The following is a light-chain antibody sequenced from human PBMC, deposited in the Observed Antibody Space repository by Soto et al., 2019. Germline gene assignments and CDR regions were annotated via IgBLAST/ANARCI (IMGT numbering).Light chain of an antibody. J-gene: IGLJ3*02. Sequence: QLVLTQSPSASASLGASVKLTCTLSSGHSSCAIAWHQLLPEKGPRFLMKLTSDGSHSKGDGIPDRFSGSSSGAERYLTISSLQSEDAADYYCQTWGTGINWVFGGGTKLTVL. CDR2: LTSDGSH. CDR3: QTWGTGINWV. V-gene: IGLV4-69*01. CDR1: SGHSSCA.